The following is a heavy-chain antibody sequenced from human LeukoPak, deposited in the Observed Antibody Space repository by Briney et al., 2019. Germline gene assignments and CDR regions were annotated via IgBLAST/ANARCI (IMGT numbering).Heavy chain of an antibody. CDR2: IYRSGST. Sequence: SETLSLTCTVSGYSISSGYYWGWIRQPPGKGLEWIGSIYRSGSTYYNPSLKSRVTISVDTSKNQFSLKLTSVIAADTAVYYCVESGNRGYSYGYSAFDIWGQGTTVTVSS. CDR1: GYSISSGYY. V-gene: IGHV4-38-2*02. J-gene: IGHJ3*02. CDR3: VESGNRGYSYGYSAFDI. D-gene: IGHD5-18*01.